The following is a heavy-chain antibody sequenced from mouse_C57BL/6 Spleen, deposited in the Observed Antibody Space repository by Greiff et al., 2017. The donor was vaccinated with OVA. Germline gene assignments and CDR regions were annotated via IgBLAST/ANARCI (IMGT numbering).Heavy chain of an antibody. Sequence: VQLKQSGAELVKPGASVKLSCTASGFNIKDYYMHWVKQRTEQGLEWIGRIDPEDGDTKYAPKFQGKATIPADTSSNTAYLQLSSLTSEDTAVYYCARGVAYYALDYWGQGTSVTVSS. CDR2: IDPEDGDT. J-gene: IGHJ4*01. CDR1: GFNIKDYY. V-gene: IGHV14-2*01. CDR3: ARGVAYYALDY.